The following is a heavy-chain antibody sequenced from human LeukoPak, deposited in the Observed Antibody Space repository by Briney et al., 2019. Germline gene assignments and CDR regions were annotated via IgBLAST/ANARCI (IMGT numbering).Heavy chain of an antibody. CDR2: INHSGST. CDR3: ARGYCSGGSCYRHLNWFDP. CDR1: GGSFSGYY. D-gene: IGHD2-15*01. V-gene: IGHV4-34*01. J-gene: IGHJ5*02. Sequence: PSETLSLTCAVYGGSFSGYYWSWIRQPPGKGLEWIGEINHSGSTNYNPSLKSRVTISVDTSKNQFSLKLSSVTAADTAVYHCARGYCSGGSCYRHLNWFDPWGQGTLVTVSS.